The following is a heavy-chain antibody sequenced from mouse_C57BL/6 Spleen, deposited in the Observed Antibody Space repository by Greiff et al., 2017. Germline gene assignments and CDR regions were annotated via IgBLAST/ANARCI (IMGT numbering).Heavy chain of an antibody. J-gene: IGHJ4*01. CDR1: GYTFTSYW. Sequence: VQLQQSGAELVKPGASVKLSCKASGYTFTSYWMHWVKQRPGRGLEWIGRIDPNSGGTKYNEKFKSKATLTVDKPSSTAYMQLSSLTSEDSAVYYCARSNTTVVAPAMDYWGQGTSVTVSS. V-gene: IGHV1-72*01. CDR3: ARSNTTVVAPAMDY. CDR2: IDPNSGGT. D-gene: IGHD1-1*01.